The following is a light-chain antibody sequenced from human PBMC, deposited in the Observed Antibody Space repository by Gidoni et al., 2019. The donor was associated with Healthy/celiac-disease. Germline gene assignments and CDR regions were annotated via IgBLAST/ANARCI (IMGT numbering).Light chain of an antibody. CDR3: QQYDNLPLT. V-gene: IGKV1-33*01. CDR2: DAS. CDR1: QDISNY. Sequence: DIQLTQSPSPLSASVGDRVTITCQASQDISNYLNWYQQKPGKAPKLLIYDASNLETGVPSRFSGSGSGTDFTFTISSLQPEDIATYYCQQYDNLPLTFGQXTKLEIK. J-gene: IGKJ2*01.